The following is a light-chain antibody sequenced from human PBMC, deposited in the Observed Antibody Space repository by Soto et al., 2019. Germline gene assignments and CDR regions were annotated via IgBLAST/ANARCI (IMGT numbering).Light chain of an antibody. J-gene: IGKJ5*01. CDR1: QNIQND. V-gene: IGKV1-33*01. CDR3: QQYENLGT. Sequence: DREMTQATSCLSASVGDRGTSTCQASQNIQNDLNWYQQKPGRAPQPRIYDASNLEAGVPSRFRGSRSGTDFTFPIGRLQPENTATDYCQQYENLGTFGQGTRLEIK. CDR2: DAS.